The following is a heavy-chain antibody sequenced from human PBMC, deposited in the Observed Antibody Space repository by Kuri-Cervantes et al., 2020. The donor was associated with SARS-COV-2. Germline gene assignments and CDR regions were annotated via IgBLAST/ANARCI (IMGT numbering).Heavy chain of an antibody. D-gene: IGHD5-24*01. CDR3: ARDKLQFDAFDI. J-gene: IGHJ3*02. Sequence: SETLSLTCTVSGGSISSGSYYWSWIRQPAGKGLEWIGRIYTSGSTNYNPSLKSRVTISVDTSKNQFSLKLSSVTAADTAVYYCARDKLQFDAFDIWGQGTMVTVSS. CDR2: IYTSGST. V-gene: IGHV4-61*02. CDR1: GGSISSGSYY.